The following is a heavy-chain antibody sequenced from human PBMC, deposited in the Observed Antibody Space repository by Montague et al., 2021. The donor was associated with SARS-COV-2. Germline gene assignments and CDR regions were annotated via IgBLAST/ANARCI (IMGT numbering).Heavy chain of an antibody. CDR2: ITPKGST. CDR1: RGSFSGYY. V-gene: IGHV4-34*01. D-gene: IGHD2-2*03. J-gene: IGHJ4*02. CDR3: ARWISRLRGVDE. Sequence: SETLSLTCAVSRGSFSGYYCTWIRQAPGRKLEWIGEITPKGSTTYNPSLESRVTISVDTSKKQFSLQLRSVTAADTAVYYCARWISRLRGVDEWGQGTLVTVSS.